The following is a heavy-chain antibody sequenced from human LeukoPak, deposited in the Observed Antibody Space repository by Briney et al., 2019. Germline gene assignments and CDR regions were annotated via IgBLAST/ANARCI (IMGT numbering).Heavy chain of an antibody. CDR2: IVGSARYM. CDR1: GFTFNDYN. CDR3: ARDRGAAAGFDAFDI. Sequence: GGSLRLSCAASGFTFNDYNMNWVRQAPGKGLEWVSSIVGSARYMNYADSVRGRFTISRDNAKKSLYLQMNSLRAEDTAVYYCARDRGAAAGFDAFDIWGQGTMVTVSS. D-gene: IGHD6-13*01. V-gene: IGHV3-21*01. J-gene: IGHJ3*02.